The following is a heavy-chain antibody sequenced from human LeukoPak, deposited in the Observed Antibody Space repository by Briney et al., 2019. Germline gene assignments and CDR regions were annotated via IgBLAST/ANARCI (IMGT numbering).Heavy chain of an antibody. J-gene: IGHJ4*02. CDR3: ARSRITMVRGATDY. D-gene: IGHD3-10*01. CDR1: GFTFSSYA. V-gene: IGHV3-30-3*01. CDR2: ISYDGSNK. Sequence: PGGSLRLSCAASGFTFSSYAMHWVRQAPGEGLEWVAVISYDGSNKYYADSVKGRFTISRDNSKNTLYLQMNSLRAEDTAVYYCARSRITMVRGATDYWGQGTLVTVSS.